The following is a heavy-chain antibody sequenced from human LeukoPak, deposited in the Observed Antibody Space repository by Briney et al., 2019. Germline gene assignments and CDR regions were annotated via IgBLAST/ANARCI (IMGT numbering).Heavy chain of an antibody. J-gene: IGHJ5*02. CDR2: INHSGST. V-gene: IGHV4-34*01. CDR1: GGSISSYY. Sequence: PSETLSLTCTVSGGSISSYYWSWIRQPPGKGLEWIGEINHSGSTNYNPSLKSRVTISVDTSKNQFSLKLSSVTAADTAVYYCATSVVAPRGGNWFDPWGQGTLVTVSS. CDR3: ATSVVAPRGGNWFDP. D-gene: IGHD3-16*01.